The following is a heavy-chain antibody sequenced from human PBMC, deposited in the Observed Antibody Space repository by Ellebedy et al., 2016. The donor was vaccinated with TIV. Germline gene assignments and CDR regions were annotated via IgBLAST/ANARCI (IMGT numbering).Heavy chain of an antibody. CDR2: IDPSDSYT. V-gene: IGHV5-10-1*01. D-gene: IGHD4-17*01. J-gene: IGHJ6*02. Sequence: GESLKISXKGSGYSFTSYWISWVRQMPGKGLEWMGRIDPSDSYTNYSPSFQGHVTISADKSISTAYLQWSSLKASDTAMYYCARQTDYGDYYYHGMDVWGQGTTVTVSS. CDR3: ARQTDYGDYYYHGMDV. CDR1: GYSFTSYW.